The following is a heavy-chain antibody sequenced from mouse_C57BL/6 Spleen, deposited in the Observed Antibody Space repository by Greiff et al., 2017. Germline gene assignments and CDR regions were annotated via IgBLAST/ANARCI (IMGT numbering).Heavy chain of an antibody. Sequence: EVMLVESGEGLVKPGGSLKLSCAASGFTFSSYAMSWVRQTPEKRLEWVAYISSGGDYTYYADTVKGRFTISRDNARNTLYLQMSSLKSEDTAMYYCTRDRSGTLRFAYWGQGTLVTVSA. CDR3: TRDRSGTLRFAY. J-gene: IGHJ3*01. D-gene: IGHD4-1*01. V-gene: IGHV5-9-1*02. CDR1: GFTFSSYA. CDR2: ISSGGDYT.